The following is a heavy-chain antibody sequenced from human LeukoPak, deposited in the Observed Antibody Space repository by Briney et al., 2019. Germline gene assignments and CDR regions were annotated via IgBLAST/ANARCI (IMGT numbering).Heavy chain of an antibody. CDR2: ISGSGGST. CDR3: AKDFVGGSRLPITMIVVANDAFDI. V-gene: IGHV3-23*01. J-gene: IGHJ3*02. Sequence: GGSLRLSCAASGFTFSSYEMNWVRQAPGKGLEWVSAISGSGGSTYYADSVKGRFTISRDNSKNTLYLQMNSLRAEDTAVYYCAKDFVGGSRLPITMIVVANDAFDIWGQGTMVTVSS. CDR1: GFTFSSYE. D-gene: IGHD3-22*01.